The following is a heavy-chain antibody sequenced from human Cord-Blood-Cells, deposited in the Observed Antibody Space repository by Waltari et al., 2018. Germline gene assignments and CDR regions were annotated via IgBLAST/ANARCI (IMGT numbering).Heavy chain of an antibody. V-gene: IGHV1-69*01. J-gene: IGHJ4*02. CDR2: IIPIFGTA. D-gene: IGHD5-12*01. CDR1: GGTFSSYA. CDR3: AREGYSGYDPYYFDY. Sequence: QVQLVQSGAGVKKPGSSVKVSCKDAGGTFSSYAISWVGPAPGQGLEWMGGIIPIFGTANYAQKFQGRVTITADESTSTAYMELSSLRSEDTAVYYCAREGYSGYDPYYFDYWGQGTLVTVSS.